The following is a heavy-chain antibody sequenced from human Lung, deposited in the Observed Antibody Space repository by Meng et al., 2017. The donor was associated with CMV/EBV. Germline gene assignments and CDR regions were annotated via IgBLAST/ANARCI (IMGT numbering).Heavy chain of an antibody. J-gene: IGHJ5*02. CDR1: GYTFSAYY. Sequence: ASVXVSCKPSGYTFSAYYIHWVRQAPGQGLDYMGWINPNNGDTNYAQNFKGRFTFIKDTSISTAYMELSRLRYDDTAVYYCARGSYFDFWSGSRLDPWGQGTLVTVSS. CDR2: INPNNGDT. CDR3: ARGSYFDFWSGSRLDP. D-gene: IGHD3-3*01. V-gene: IGHV1-2*02.